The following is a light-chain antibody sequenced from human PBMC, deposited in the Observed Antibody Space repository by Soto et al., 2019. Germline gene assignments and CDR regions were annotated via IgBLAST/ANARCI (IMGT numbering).Light chain of an antibody. CDR2: DVS. Sequence: QSVLTQPPSVSGSPGQSVTISCTGSISDVGSYHRVSWYQQSPGTAPKVLIYDVSNRPSGVPDRFSGSRSGKTASLTISGLQADDEADYYCSLYTSSSTYVFGPGTKLTVL. V-gene: IGLV2-18*01. CDR3: SLYTSSSTYV. CDR1: ISDVGSYHR. J-gene: IGLJ1*01.